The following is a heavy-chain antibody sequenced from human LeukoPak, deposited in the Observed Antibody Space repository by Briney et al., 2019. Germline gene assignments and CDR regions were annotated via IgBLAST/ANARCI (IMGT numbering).Heavy chain of an antibody. Sequence: GGSLRLSCAASGFTFVSYAMSWVRQVPGKGLEWVSAISGSGSDTYYADSVKSRFTISRDNSKSTLYLQMNSLRAEDTAIYYCAKDLGGEGGSGFPGYWGRGTLVTVSS. J-gene: IGHJ4*02. D-gene: IGHD3-10*01. CDR3: AKDLGGEGGSGFPGY. CDR1: GFTFVSYA. V-gene: IGHV3-23*01. CDR2: ISGSGSDT.